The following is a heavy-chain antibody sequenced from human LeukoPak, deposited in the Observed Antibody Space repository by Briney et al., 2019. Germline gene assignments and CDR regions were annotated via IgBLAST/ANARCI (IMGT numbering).Heavy chain of an antibody. CDR1: GFTFSSYS. CDR3: ARDSSGYYSPYYFDY. CDR2: ISSSSIYM. J-gene: IGHJ4*02. V-gene: IGHV3-21*01. D-gene: IGHD3-22*01. Sequence: GGSLRLSCAASGFTFSSYSMNWVRQAPGKGLEWVSSISSSSIYMYYADSVKGRFTISRDNVQNSLYLQMNSLRADDTAVYYSARDSSGYYSPYYFDYWGQGTLVTVSS.